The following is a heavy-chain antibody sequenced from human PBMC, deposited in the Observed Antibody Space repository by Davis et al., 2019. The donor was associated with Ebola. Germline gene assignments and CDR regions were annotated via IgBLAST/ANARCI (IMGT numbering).Heavy chain of an antibody. Sequence: GSLRLSCAVYGGSFSGYYWSWIRQPPGKGLEWIGEINHSGSTNYNPSLKSRVTISVDTSQNQFSLKLSSVTAADTAVYYCARYNWHFGGFDPWGQGTLVTVSS. CDR3: ARYNWHFGGFDP. D-gene: IGHD1-20*01. J-gene: IGHJ5*02. CDR1: GGSFSGYY. V-gene: IGHV4-34*01. CDR2: INHSGST.